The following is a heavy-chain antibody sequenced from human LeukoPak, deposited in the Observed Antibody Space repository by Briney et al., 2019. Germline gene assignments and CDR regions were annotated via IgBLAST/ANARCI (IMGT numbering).Heavy chain of an antibody. Sequence: SETLSLTCTVSGGSISSSSYHWGWIRQPPGKGLEWIGSIYYSGSTYYNPSLKSRVTISVDTSKNQFSLKLSSVTAADTAVYYCARQGIQPNYFDYWGQGTLVTVSS. CDR1: GGSISSSSYH. J-gene: IGHJ4*02. V-gene: IGHV4-39*01. D-gene: IGHD5-18*01. CDR2: IYYSGST. CDR3: ARQGIQPNYFDY.